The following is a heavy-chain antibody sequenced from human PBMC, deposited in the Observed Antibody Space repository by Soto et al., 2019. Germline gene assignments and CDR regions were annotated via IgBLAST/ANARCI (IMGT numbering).Heavy chain of an antibody. J-gene: IGHJ3*02. CDR2: IYHSGRT. D-gene: IGHD2-15*01. V-gene: IGHV4-4*02. CDR1: GGSISSSNW. CDR3: GRGAEWGSGDAVYI. Sequence: QVQLQESGPGLVKPSGTLSLTCAVSGGSISSSNWWRWVRQPPGKGLEWIGEIYHSGRTNYNPSLKSRVTISVDKTKNQFSRKLGSVTAAYTAVDYCGRGAEWGSGDAVYIWGQGTIVTVPS.